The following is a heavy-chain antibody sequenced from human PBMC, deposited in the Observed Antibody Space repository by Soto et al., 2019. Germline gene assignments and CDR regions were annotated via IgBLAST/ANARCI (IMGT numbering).Heavy chain of an antibody. D-gene: IGHD6-25*01. CDR3: TRVAAAAERDYYGMDV. CDR2: IRSKAYGGTT. Sequence: GVLRLSCAASGAPFGDSALSWFRQAPGKGLEWVGFIRSKAYGGTTEYAASVKGRFTISRDDSKSIAYLQMNSLKTEDTAVYYCTRVAAAAERDYYGMDVRGQGTTVTVSS. CDR1: GAPFGDSA. V-gene: IGHV3-49*03. J-gene: IGHJ6*02.